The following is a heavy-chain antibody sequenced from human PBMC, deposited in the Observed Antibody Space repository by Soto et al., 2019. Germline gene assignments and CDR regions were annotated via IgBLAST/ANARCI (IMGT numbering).Heavy chain of an antibody. J-gene: IGHJ4*02. V-gene: IGHV4-39*01. CDR1: GGSISSSSYY. CDR2: IYYSGST. D-gene: IGHD6-13*01. Sequence: PSETLSLTCTVSGGSISSSSYYWGWIRQPPGKGLEWIGSIYYSGSTYYNPSLKSRVTISVDTSKNQFSLKLSSVTAADTAVYYCARHNRSPGIAAAGKVDYWGQGTLVTVSS. CDR3: ARHNRSPGIAAAGKVDY.